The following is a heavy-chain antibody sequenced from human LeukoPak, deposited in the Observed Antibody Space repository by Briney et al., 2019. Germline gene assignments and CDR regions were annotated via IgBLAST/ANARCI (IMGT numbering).Heavy chain of an antibody. CDR3: ARGYSGYDFSY. Sequence: GASVKVSCKTSGYTITSYYMHWVRQAPGQGLEWMGIINPSGGSTSYAQKFQGRVTMTRDTSTSTVYMELSSLRSEDTAVYYCARGYSGYDFSYWGQGTLVTVSS. CDR2: INPSGGST. J-gene: IGHJ4*02. V-gene: IGHV1-46*01. CDR1: GYTITSYY. D-gene: IGHD5-12*01.